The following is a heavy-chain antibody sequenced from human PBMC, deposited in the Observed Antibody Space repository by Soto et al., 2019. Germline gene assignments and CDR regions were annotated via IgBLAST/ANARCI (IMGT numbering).Heavy chain of an antibody. D-gene: IGHD2-15*01. CDR2: VYWDDDK. V-gene: IGHV2-5*02. J-gene: IGHJ6*03. CDR1: GFSLNTSAVG. CDR3: SHVLGYCSSVTCYHSVDYMDV. Sequence: QITLKESGPTLVKPTQTLTLTCTFSGFSLNTSAVGVGWIRQPPGKALEWLALVYWDDDKLYSPSLKSRLTITNDTSKNQVVLTMTNMDPVDTATYFCSHVLGYCSSVTCYHSVDYMDVWGKGTTVNVSS.